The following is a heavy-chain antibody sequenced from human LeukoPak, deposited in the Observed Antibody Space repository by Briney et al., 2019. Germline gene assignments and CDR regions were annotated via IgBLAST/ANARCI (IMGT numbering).Heavy chain of an antibody. J-gene: IGHJ3*02. V-gene: IGHV4-39*01. CDR3: ARQTLGYGSGDAFDI. D-gene: IGHD3-10*01. CDR1: GGSISSSTYY. CDR2: IYYTGTT. Sequence: PSETLSLTCTVSGGSISSSTYYGGWIRQPPGKGLEWIANIYYTGTTYYNPSLKSRVTISVDTSKNQFSLKLSSVTAADTAVYYCARQTLGYGSGDAFDIWGQGTMVTVSS.